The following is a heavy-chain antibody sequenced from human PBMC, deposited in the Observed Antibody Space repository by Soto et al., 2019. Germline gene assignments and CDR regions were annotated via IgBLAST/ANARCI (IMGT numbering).Heavy chain of an antibody. V-gene: IGHV3-48*02. J-gene: IGHJ4*02. CDR2: ISGSGATK. CDR3: ARAIRGFSYVVDY. CDR1: GFTFSSHS. D-gene: IGHD5-18*01. Sequence: EVQLVESVGGLIQPGGSLRLSCAASGFTFSSHSINWVRQAPGKGLEWVSYISGSGATKYYADSVKGRFTISRDNATNSLYLQMSSLSDEDTAVYYCARAIRGFSYVVDYWGQGTLVTVSS.